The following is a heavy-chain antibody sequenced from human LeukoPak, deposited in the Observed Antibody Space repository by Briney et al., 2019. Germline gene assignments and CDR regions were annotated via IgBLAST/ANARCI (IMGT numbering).Heavy chain of an antibody. CDR3: ARGEIQLWLSIEDAFDI. CDR2: IYYSGST. V-gene: IGHV4-39*07. J-gene: IGHJ3*02. D-gene: IGHD5-18*01. CDR1: GGSISSSSYY. Sequence: SETLSLTCTVSGGSISSSSYYWGWIRQPPGKGLEWIGSIYYSGSTYYNPSLKSRVTISVDTSKNQFSLELSSVTAADTAVYYCARGEIQLWLSIEDAFDIWGQGTMVTVSS.